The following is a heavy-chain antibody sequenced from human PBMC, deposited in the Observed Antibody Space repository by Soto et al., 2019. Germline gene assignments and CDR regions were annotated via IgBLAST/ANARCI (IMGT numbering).Heavy chain of an antibody. CDR2: FDPEDGET. CDR3: ATSIVGATILIDY. Sequence: ASVKGSCKVSGYTLTEISMQWVRQGPGKGLEWMGGFDPEDGETIYAQKFQGRVTMTEDTSTDTAYMELSSLRSEDTAVYYCATSIVGATILIDYWGQGTLVTVSS. J-gene: IGHJ4*02. D-gene: IGHD1-26*01. CDR1: GYTLTEIS. V-gene: IGHV1-24*01.